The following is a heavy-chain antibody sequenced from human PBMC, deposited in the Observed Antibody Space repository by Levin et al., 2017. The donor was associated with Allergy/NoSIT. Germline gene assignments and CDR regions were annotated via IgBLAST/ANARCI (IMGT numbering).Heavy chain of an antibody. CDR3: ARDPGLPNVYYDFWSGYYTLGAFDI. CDR1: GFTFSSYS. V-gene: IGHV3-21*01. Sequence: GGSLRLSCAASGFTFSSYSMNWVRQAPGKGLEWVSSISSSSSYIYYADSVKGRFTISRDNAKNSLYLQMNSLRAEDTAVYYCARDPGLPNVYYDFWSGYYTLGAFDIWGQGTMVTVSS. CDR2: ISSSSSYI. D-gene: IGHD3-3*01. J-gene: IGHJ3*02.